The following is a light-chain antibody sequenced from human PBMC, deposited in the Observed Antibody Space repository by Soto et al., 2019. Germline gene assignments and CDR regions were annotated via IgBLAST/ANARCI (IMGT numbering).Light chain of an antibody. J-gene: IGKJ4*01. CDR2: GTS. Sequence: EIVMTQSPATLSESPGERATLSCRASQSVSSNLAWYQQKRGQAPRLLIYGTSTRATGIPARFSGSGSGTEFTLTISSLQSEDFAVDYCQQYNKWPLTFGGGTKVEIK. CDR3: QQYNKWPLT. V-gene: IGKV3-15*01. CDR1: QSVSSN.